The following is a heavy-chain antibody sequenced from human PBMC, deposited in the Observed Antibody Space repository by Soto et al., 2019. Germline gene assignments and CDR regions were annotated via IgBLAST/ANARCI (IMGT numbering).Heavy chain of an antibody. J-gene: IGHJ4*02. CDR3: ARVDLEGRYSDRFDS. Sequence: QVQLVQSGAEVKKPGASVKVSCKASGYTFTSYRISRVRQAPGQGLEWMGWISAYNGHTNYAQKLEGRVTMTTDTARSTASRELRSLRSDDTAVYYCARVDLEGRYSDRFDSWGQGALVTVSS. CDR1: GYTFTSYR. CDR2: ISAYNGHT. V-gene: IGHV1-18*01. D-gene: IGHD3-9*01.